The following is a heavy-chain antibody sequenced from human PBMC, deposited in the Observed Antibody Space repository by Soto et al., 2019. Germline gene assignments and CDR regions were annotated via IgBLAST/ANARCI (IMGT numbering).Heavy chain of an antibody. CDR3: ASIPRLRYCSSTSCPGYYFDY. D-gene: IGHD2-2*01. Sequence: SETLSLTCGVYGGSFSGYYWSWIRQPPGKGLEWIGEINHSGGTNYNPSLKSRVTISVDTSKNQFSLKLSSVTAADTAVYYCASIPRLRYCSSTSCPGYYFDYWGQGTLVTVYS. CDR1: GGSFSGYY. J-gene: IGHJ4*02. CDR2: INHSGGT. V-gene: IGHV4-34*01.